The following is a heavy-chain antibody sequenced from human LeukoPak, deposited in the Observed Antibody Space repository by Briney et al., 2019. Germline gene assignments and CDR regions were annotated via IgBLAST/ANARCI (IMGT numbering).Heavy chain of an antibody. V-gene: IGHV3-23*01. CDR2: ISGSGGST. CDR1: GFTFSSYG. J-gene: IGHJ4*02. CDR3: AKRSDGGGDYFDY. D-gene: IGHD3-16*01. Sequence: GGSLRLSCAASGFTFSSYGMSWVRQAPGKGLEWVSAISGSGGSTYYADSVKGRFTISRDNSKNTLYLQMNSLRAEDTAVYYCAKRSDGGGDYFDYWGQGTLVTVSS.